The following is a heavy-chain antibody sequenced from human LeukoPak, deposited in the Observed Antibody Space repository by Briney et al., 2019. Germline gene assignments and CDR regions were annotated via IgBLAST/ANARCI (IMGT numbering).Heavy chain of an antibody. CDR2: ISSGGTYI. J-gene: IGHJ4*02. D-gene: IGHD6-19*01. CDR3: ARVGTGLVPH. Sequence: GGSLRLSCAASGFTFSTYRMNWVRQAPGKGLEWVSSISSGGTYIYYADSVKGRFIISRDNARNSLYLQMNSLRAEDTAVYYCARVGTGLVPHWGQGTLVTVSS. CDR1: GFTFSTYR. V-gene: IGHV3-21*01.